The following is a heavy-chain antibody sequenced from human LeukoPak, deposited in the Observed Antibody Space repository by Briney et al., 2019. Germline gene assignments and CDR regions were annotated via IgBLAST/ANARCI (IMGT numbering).Heavy chain of an antibody. V-gene: IGHV3-53*01. J-gene: IGHJ4*02. CDR3: ARGPGYGVDY. D-gene: IGHD3-10*01. CDR2: IYSGGST. Sequence: GGSLRLSCAASRFTVSSNYMSWVRHAPGKGLEWVSVIYSGGSTYYADSVKGRFTISRDNSKNTLYLQMNSLRAEDTAVYYCARGPGYGVDYWGQGTLVTVSS. CDR1: RFTVSSNY.